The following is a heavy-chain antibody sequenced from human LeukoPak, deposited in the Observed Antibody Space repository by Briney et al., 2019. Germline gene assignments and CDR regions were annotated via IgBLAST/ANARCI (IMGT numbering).Heavy chain of an antibody. Sequence: SETLSLTCTVSGGSISTYYWSWIRQPPGKGLEWIGYIYYSGSAKYNPSLKSRVTMSVDTSKNQFSLKLSSVTAADTAVYYWASLSGWHFDYWGQGTLVTVSS. CDR1: GGSISTYY. D-gene: IGHD6-19*01. V-gene: IGHV4-59*01. J-gene: IGHJ4*02. CDR2: IYYSGSA. CDR3: ASLSGWHFDY.